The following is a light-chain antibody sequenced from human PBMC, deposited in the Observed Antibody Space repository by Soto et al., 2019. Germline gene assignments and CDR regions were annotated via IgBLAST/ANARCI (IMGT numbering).Light chain of an antibody. J-gene: IGKJ1*01. CDR1: QSVSSSY. Sequence: EIVLTQSPGSLSLSPGERATLSCRASQSVSSSYLAWYQQKPGQAPRLLIYGASSRATGIPDRFSGSGSGTDLTLTISRLEPEDFAVYYCQQYGSSCNGTFGQGTKV. CDR2: GAS. V-gene: IGKV3-20*01. CDR3: QQYGSSCNGT.